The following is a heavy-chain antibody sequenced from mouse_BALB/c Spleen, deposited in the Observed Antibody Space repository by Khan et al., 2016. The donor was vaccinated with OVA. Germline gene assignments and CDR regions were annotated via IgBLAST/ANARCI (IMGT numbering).Heavy chain of an antibody. CDR1: GYAFTDYL. J-gene: IGHJ3*01. CDR3: SRSGYGFGAY. V-gene: IGHV1-54*01. Sequence: QVRLQQSGVELVRPGTSVKVSCKASGYAFTDYLIEWLKQRPGQGLEWIGVINPGSGGTHYNEEFMDRATLTADKSSSTAYMQLSSLTSDDSAVYFCSRSGYGFGAYWGPGTLVTVSA. D-gene: IGHD3-2*02. CDR2: INPGSGGT.